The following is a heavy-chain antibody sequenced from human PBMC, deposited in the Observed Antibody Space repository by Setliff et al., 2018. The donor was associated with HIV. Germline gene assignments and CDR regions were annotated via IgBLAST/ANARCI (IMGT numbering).Heavy chain of an antibody. D-gene: IGHD6-19*01. J-gene: IGHJ4*02. CDR3: ARNFGGSGWYYFDY. Sequence: SVKVSCKASGGTFIRYAFNWVRQAPGQGLEWMGEIIPIFGIPSYAQRFQDRVTITADESTNTAYMELSSLRSEDTAKYYCARNFGGSGWYYFDYWGQGTLVTVSS. V-gene: IGHV1-69*13. CDR1: GGTFIRYA. CDR2: IIPIFGIP.